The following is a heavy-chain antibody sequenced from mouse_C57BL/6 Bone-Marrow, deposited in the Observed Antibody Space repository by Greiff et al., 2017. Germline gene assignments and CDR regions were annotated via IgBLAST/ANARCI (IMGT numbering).Heavy chain of an antibody. CDR1: GFTFSDYG. CDR2: ISSGSSTI. J-gene: IGHJ2*01. CDR3: ARRLTTVVALDY. Sequence: EVKLVESGGGLVKPGGSLKLSCAASGFTFSDYGMHWVRQAPEQGLEWVAYISSGSSTIYYADTVKGRFTISRDNAKNTLFLQMTSLTSEDTAMYYGARRLTTVVALDYWGQGTTLTVSS. V-gene: IGHV5-17*01. D-gene: IGHD1-1*01.